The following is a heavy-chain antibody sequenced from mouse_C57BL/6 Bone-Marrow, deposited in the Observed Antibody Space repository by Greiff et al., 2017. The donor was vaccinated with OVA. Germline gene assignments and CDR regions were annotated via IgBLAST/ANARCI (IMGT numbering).Heavy chain of an antibody. CDR3: ARRYYGSSHWYFDV. D-gene: IGHD1-1*01. CDR1: GYTFTSYG. J-gene: IGHJ1*03. CDR2: IYPRSGNT. V-gene: IGHV1-81*01. Sequence: VQLQQSGAELARPGASVKLSCKASGYTFTSYGISWVKQRTGQGLEWIGEIYPRSGNTYYNEKFKGKATLTADKSSSTAYMELRSLTSEDSAVYFGARRYYGSSHWYFDVWGTGTTVTVSS.